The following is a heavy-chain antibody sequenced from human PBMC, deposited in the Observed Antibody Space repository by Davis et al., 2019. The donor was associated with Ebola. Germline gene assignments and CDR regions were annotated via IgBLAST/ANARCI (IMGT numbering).Heavy chain of an antibody. CDR2: IIPIFGTA. Sequence: SVKVSCKASGGTFSSYAISWVRQAPGQGLEWMGGIIPIFGTANYAQKFQGRVTITADKSTSTAYMELSSLRSEDTAVYYCARHTFGVVIITDYYYGMDVWGQGTTVTVSS. V-gene: IGHV1-69*06. J-gene: IGHJ6*02. CDR3: ARHTFGVVIITDYYYGMDV. CDR1: GGTFSSYA. D-gene: IGHD3-3*01.